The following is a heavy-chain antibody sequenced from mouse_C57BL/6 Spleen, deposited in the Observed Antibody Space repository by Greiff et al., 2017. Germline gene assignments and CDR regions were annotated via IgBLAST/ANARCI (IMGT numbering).Heavy chain of an antibody. CDR1: GYTFTSYG. Sequence: VHLVESGAELARPGASVTLSCKASGYTFTSYGISWVKQRTGQGLEWIGEIYPRSGNTYYNEKFKGKATLTADKSSSTAYMELRSLTSEDSADYFCARDYGSSPYYFDYWGQGTTLTVSS. J-gene: IGHJ2*01. CDR2: IYPRSGNT. V-gene: IGHV1-81*01. CDR3: ARDYGSSPYYFDY. D-gene: IGHD1-1*01.